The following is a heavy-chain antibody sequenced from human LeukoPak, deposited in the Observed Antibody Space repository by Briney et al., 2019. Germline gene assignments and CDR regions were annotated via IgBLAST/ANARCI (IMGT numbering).Heavy chain of an antibody. V-gene: IGHV3-23*01. J-gene: IGHJ6*02. CDR1: GFTFSSYA. CDR3: AKSQIVVVVAATLVGVGYGMDV. D-gene: IGHD2-15*01. CDR2: ISGSGGST. Sequence: GGSLRLSCAASGFTFSSYAMSWVRQAPGKGLEWVSAISGSGGSTYYADSVKGRFTISRDNSKNTLYLQMNSLRAEDTAVYYCAKSQIVVVVAATLVGVGYGMDVWGQGTTVTVSS.